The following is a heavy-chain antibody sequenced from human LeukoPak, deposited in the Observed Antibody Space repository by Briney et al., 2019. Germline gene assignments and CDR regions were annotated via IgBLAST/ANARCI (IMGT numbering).Heavy chain of an antibody. D-gene: IGHD6-6*01. J-gene: IGHJ4*02. V-gene: IGHV3-21*01. CDR2: ISHFNGYI. Sequence: PGGSLRLSCAASGFTFSRYSMNWVRQAPGKGLEWVSSISHFNGYIYYGDSVKGRFTISRDNAKNSLYLQMNSLRAEDTAVYYCARSEQLLDYWGQGTLVTVSS. CDR3: ARSEQLLDY. CDR1: GFTFSRYS.